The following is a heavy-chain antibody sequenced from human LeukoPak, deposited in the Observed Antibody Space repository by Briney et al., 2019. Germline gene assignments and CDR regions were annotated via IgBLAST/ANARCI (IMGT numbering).Heavy chain of an antibody. CDR2: ISYDGSNK. J-gene: IGHJ4*02. V-gene: IGHV3-30-3*01. CDR3: ARTIAVNGGDFDY. Sequence: PGGSLRLSCAASGFTFSSYAMHWVRQAPGKGLEWVAVISYDGSNKYYADSVKGRFTISRDNSKNTLYLQMNSLRAEDTALYYCARTIAVNGGDFDYWGQGTLVTVSS. D-gene: IGHD6-19*01. CDR1: GFTFSSYA.